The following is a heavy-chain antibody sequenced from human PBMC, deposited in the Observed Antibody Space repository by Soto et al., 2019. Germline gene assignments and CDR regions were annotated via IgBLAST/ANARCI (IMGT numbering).Heavy chain of an antibody. CDR2: INHDGSEK. Sequence: EVQLVESGGGLVRPGGSLRLSCAASGLTVTNYWMTWVRQAPGKGLEWLANINHDGSEKYYVDSVKGRFTISRDNAKNSLYLHMNTLRAEDTAVYYCARPRYNSGWILYSRGQGTLVTVSS. CDR3: ARPRYNSGWILYS. V-gene: IGHV3-7*01. D-gene: IGHD6-19*01. CDR1: GLTVTNYW. J-gene: IGHJ5*01.